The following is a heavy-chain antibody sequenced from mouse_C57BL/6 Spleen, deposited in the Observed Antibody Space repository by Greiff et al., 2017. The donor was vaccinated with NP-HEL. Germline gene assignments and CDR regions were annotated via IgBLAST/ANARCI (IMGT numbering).Heavy chain of an antibody. D-gene: IGHD2-2*01. CDR2: IYPSDSET. Sequence: VQLQQSGAELVRPGSSVKLSCKASGYTFTSYWMDWVKQRPGQGLEWIGNIYPSDSETHYNQKFKDKTTLTVDKSSSTAYMQLSSLKSEDSAVYDCAREGYDFAYWGQGTLVTVSA. V-gene: IGHV1-61*01. CDR1: GYTFTSYW. J-gene: IGHJ3*01. CDR3: AREGYDFAY.